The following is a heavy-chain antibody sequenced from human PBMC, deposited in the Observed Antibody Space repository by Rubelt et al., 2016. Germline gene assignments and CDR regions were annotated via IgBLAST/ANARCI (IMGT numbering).Heavy chain of an antibody. D-gene: IGHD2-15*01. CDR3: ATDRGDCYDGRCDSGPGMDV. Sequence: WVRQAPGKGLEWVGRSRNKANSYTTEYAASVKGRFTISRDDSKNSLYLQMNSLKTEDTAVYYCATDRGDCYDGRCDSGPGMDVWGQGTTVTVSS. J-gene: IGHJ6*02. CDR2: SRNKANSYTT. V-gene: IGHV3-72*01.